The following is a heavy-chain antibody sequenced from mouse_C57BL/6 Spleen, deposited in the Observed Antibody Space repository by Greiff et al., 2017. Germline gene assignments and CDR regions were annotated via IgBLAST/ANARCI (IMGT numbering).Heavy chain of an antibody. CDR1: GYTFTEYT. CDR2: FYPGSGSI. D-gene: IGHD1-2*01. V-gene: IGHV1-62-2*01. CDR3: ARHEDLENQGIGYGARSYFDY. J-gene: IGHJ2*01. Sequence: QVQLQQSGAELVKPGASVKLSCKASGYTFTEYTIHWVKQRSGQGLEWIGWFYPGSGSIKYNEKFKDKATLTADKASSTVYMELSRLTSEDSAVYFWARHEDLENQGIGYGARSYFDYWGQGTTLTVSS.